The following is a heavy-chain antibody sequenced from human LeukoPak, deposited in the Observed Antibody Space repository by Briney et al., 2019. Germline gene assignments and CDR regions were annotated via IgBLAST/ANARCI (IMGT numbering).Heavy chain of an antibody. J-gene: IGHJ6*03. CDR3: ARDEYYYDSSGYLSTWYYYYYMDV. D-gene: IGHD3-22*01. CDR1: GYSISSGYY. V-gene: IGHV4-38-2*02. CDR2: IYHSGST. Sequence: PSETLSLTSSVSGYSISSGYYWGWIRQPPGKGLEWIGSIYHSGSTYYNPQLKSRVTISVDTSKSQFSLKLSSVTAADTAVYYCARDEYYYDSSGYLSTWYYYYYMDVWGKGTTVTVSS.